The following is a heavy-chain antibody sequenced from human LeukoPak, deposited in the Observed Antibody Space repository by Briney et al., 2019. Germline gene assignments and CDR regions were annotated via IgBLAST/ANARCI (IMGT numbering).Heavy chain of an antibody. D-gene: IGHD5-12*01. J-gene: IGHJ4*02. V-gene: IGHV3-9*01. CDR2: ISWNSASI. Sequence: SLRLSCAASGFTFHQYAIHWVRQVPGKGLEWVSGISWNSASIGYADSVKGRFTISRDNAKNSVHLQMNSLRAEDTALYYCAKDKAPLYSGYDWDLDFWGQGTLVTVSS. CDR1: GFTFHQYA. CDR3: AKDKAPLYSGYDWDLDF.